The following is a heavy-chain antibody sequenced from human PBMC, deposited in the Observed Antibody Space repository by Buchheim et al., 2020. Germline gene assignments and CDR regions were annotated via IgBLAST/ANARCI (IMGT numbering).Heavy chain of an antibody. J-gene: IGHJ4*02. CDR1: GGSFSGYY. CDR3: AMGYYDFWSGYPTGFDY. Sequence: QVQLQQWGAGLLKPSETLSLTCAVYGGSFSGYYWSWIRQPPGKGLEWIGEINHSGSTNYNPSLKSRVTISVDTSKNQFSLQLSSVTAADTAVYYCAMGYYDFWSGYPTGFDYWGQGTL. D-gene: IGHD3-3*01. CDR2: INHSGST. V-gene: IGHV4-34*01.